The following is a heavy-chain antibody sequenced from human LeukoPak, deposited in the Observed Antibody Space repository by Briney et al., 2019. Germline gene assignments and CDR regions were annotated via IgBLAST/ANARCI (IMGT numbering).Heavy chain of an antibody. Sequence: PGGSLRLSCAASGFTVSSNYMSWVRQAPGKGLEWVSVIYSGGSTYYADSVKGRFTISRDNSKNTLYLQMNSLRAEDTAVYYCARGRSSGYYSSIDYWGQGTLVTVSS. J-gene: IGHJ4*02. CDR3: ARGRSSGYYSSIDY. D-gene: IGHD3-22*01. CDR1: GFTVSSNY. CDR2: IYSGGST. V-gene: IGHV3-66*01.